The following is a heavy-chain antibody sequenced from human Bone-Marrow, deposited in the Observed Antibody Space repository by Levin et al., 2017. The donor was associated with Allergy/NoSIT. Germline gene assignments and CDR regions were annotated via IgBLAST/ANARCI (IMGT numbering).Heavy chain of an antibody. D-gene: IGHD6-13*01. J-gene: IGHJ4*01. CDR3: ARHLPAHSSSPFDF. V-gene: IGHV5-10-1*01. CDR2: VDPGDSYI. CDR1: GYSFTSYW. Sequence: NPGESLKISCKGSGYSFTSYWISWVRQMPGKGLEWMGRVDPGDSYIKYSPSFQGHVTISVDKSISTAYLQWSSLKASDTAMYYCARHLPAHSSSPFDFWGHETLVTVSS.